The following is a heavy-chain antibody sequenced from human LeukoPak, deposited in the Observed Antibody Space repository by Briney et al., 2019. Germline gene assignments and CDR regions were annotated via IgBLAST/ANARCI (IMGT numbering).Heavy chain of an antibody. Sequence: GGSLRLSCAASGFTFDDYGMSWVRHAPGKGLEWVSGINWNGGSTGYADSVKGRFTISRDNAKNSLHLQMNSLRAEDTALYYCARERITGTTSYFDYWGQGTLVTVSS. CDR1: GFTFDDYG. J-gene: IGHJ4*02. CDR3: ARERITGTTSYFDY. V-gene: IGHV3-20*04. D-gene: IGHD1-7*01. CDR2: INWNGGST.